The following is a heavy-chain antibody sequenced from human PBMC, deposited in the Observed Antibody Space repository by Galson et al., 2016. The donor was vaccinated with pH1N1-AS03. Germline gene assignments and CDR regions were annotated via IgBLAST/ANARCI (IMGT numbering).Heavy chain of an antibody. D-gene: IGHD2-21*01. V-gene: IGHV1-18*01. J-gene: IGHJ6*02. CDR3: AREAAYYYGMDV. Sequence: SVKVSCKASGYTFSNYGLSWVRQAPGQGLEWMGAVSSYEGNIYYAQKLQGRVALSTDASTTTAYMELLNLRYDDTAVYFCAREAAYYYGMDVWGQGTTVTVSS. CDR2: VSSYEGNI. CDR1: GYTFSNYG.